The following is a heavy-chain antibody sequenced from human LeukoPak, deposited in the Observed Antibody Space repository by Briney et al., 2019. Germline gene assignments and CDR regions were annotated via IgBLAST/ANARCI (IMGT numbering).Heavy chain of an antibody. D-gene: IGHD5-18*01. CDR1: GFTFSDYY. CDR3: GRGYRNGPAIDS. Sequence: GGSLRLSCAASGFTFSDYYMTWIRQAPGNGLEWVSYISSSGSTINYADSVRGRFTISRDNAKNSLYLEMNSLRAEDTAVYYCGRGYRNGPAIDSWGQGTLVTVSS. J-gene: IGHJ4*02. V-gene: IGHV3-11*04. CDR2: ISSSGSTI.